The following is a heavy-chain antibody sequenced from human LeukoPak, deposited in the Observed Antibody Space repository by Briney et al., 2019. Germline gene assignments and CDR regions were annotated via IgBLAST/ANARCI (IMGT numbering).Heavy chain of an antibody. CDR2: IRYDGSNK. V-gene: IGHV3-30*02. Sequence: AGGSLRLSCAASGFTFSNYGMHWVRQAPGKGLEWVTFIRYDGSNKYYADSVKGRFTISRDNSKNTLYLQMNSLRAEDTAVYYCARGAHVLMVYAPFDYWGQGTLVTVSS. D-gene: IGHD2-8*01. J-gene: IGHJ4*02. CDR1: GFTFSNYG. CDR3: ARGAHVLMVYAPFDY.